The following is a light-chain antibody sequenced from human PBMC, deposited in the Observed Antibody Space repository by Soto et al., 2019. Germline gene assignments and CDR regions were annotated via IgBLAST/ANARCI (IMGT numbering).Light chain of an antibody. Sequence: DIQMTQSPATLSASVGDRVTITCRASQSISSWLAWYQQKPGKVPKLLIDDASSLESGVPSRFSGSGSGTEFTLSISSLQPDDFATYYCQQYNTYPWTFGKGTKV. V-gene: IGKV1-5*01. CDR1: QSISSW. CDR2: DAS. J-gene: IGKJ1*01. CDR3: QQYNTYPWT.